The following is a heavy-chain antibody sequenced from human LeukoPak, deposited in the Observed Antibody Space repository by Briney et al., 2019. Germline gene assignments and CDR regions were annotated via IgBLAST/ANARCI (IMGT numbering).Heavy chain of an antibody. D-gene: IGHD3-22*01. CDR1: GGSISSSNW. CDR3: ARLGDSSGYYAFDY. V-gene: IGHV4-4*02. J-gene: IGHJ4*02. CDR2: IYHSGST. Sequence: SETLSLTCAVSGGSISSSNWWSWVRQPPGKGLEWVGEIYHSGSTNYNPSLKSRVTISVDKSKNQFSLKLSSVTAADTAVYYCARLGDSSGYYAFDYWGQGTLVTVSS.